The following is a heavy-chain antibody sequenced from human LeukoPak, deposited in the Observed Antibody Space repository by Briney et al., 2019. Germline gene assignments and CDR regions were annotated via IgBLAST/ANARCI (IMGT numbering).Heavy chain of an antibody. CDR3: ARRGVWFGELPDY. Sequence: SETLSLTCTVSGYSISSGYYWGWIRQPPGKGLEWIGSIYHSGSTYYNPSLKSRVTISVDTSKNQFSLKLSSVTAADTAVYYCARRGVWFGELPDYWGQGTLVTVSS. D-gene: IGHD3-10*01. V-gene: IGHV4-38-2*02. CDR1: GYSISSGYY. J-gene: IGHJ4*02. CDR2: IYHSGST.